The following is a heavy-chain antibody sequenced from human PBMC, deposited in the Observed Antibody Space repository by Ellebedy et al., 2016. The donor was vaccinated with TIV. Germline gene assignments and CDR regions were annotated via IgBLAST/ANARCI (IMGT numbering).Heavy chain of an antibody. CDR3: ATGAYDI. CDR2: ISSSSSPI. CDR1: EFTFSREN. J-gene: IGHJ3*02. V-gene: IGHV3-48*02. Sequence: GESLKISCAASEFTFSRENMNWARQAPGKGLEWLSYISSSSSPIFYADSVKGRFTISRDNGKNSLYLQMSNLRDEDTAVYYCATGAYDIWGQGTMVMVSS.